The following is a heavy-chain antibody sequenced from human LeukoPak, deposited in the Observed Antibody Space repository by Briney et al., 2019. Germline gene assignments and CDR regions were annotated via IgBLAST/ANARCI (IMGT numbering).Heavy chain of an antibody. J-gene: IGHJ5*02. CDR3: ARQGKDYYGSGSPRQNWFDP. Sequence: KTSETLSLTCTVSGGSISSSSYYWGWIRQPPGKGLEWIGSIYYSGSTYYNPSLKSRVTISVDTSKNQFSLKLSSVTAADTAVYYCARQGKDYYGSGSPRQNWFDPWGQGTLVTVSS. CDR1: GGSISSSSYY. CDR2: IYYSGST. V-gene: IGHV4-39*01. D-gene: IGHD3-10*01.